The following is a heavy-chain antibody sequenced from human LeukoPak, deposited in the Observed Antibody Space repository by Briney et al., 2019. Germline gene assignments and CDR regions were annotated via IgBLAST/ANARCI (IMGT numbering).Heavy chain of an antibody. V-gene: IGHV3-74*01. CDR2: INGDGSST. CDR1: GFIFNNYW. J-gene: IGHJ4*02. Sequence: PPGGSLRLSCAASGFIFNNYWMHWVRQTRGEGPLWLSRINGDGSSTSYMHSVQGRFIISRDNAKNTLSLQMNSLRAEDTAVYYCTRQWHTPSDYWGQGTLVTVSS. D-gene: IGHD6-19*01. CDR3: TRQWHTPSDY.